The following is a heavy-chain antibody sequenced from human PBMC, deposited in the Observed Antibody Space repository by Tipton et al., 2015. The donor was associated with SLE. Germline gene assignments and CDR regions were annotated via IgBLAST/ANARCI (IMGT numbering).Heavy chain of an antibody. J-gene: IGHJ4*02. CDR3: ARDHPPHY. Sequence: SLRLSCAASGFTFSDYTLNWVRQAPGKGLEWVSSISGSLSYIYYTDSVKGRITISRDSPKSSLYLQMNSLRVEDTGIYYCARDHPPHYWGQGTLVTVSS. CDR2: ISGSLSYI. V-gene: IGHV3-21*01. CDR1: GFTFSDYT.